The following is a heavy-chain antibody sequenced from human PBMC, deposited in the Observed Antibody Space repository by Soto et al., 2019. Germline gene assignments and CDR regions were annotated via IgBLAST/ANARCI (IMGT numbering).Heavy chain of an antibody. CDR3: ARDRLTGDLWD. V-gene: IGHV3-33*01. CDR2: IWYDGSNK. D-gene: IGHD7-27*01. CDR1: GFTFSSYG. Sequence: QVQLVESGGGVVQPGRSLRLSCAASGFTFSSYGMHWVRQAPGKGLEWVAVIWYDGSNKYYADSVKGRFTISRDNPKNTLYLQMNSLRAEDTAVYYCARDRLTGDLWDWGQGTLVTVSS. J-gene: IGHJ4*02.